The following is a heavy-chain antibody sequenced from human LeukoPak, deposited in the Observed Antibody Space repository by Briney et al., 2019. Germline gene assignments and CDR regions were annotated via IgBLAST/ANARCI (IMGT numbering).Heavy chain of an antibody. CDR2: INHSGRT. D-gene: IGHD6-13*01. CDR1: GGSFSGYY. J-gene: IGHJ4*02. V-gene: IGHV4-34*01. CDR3: ASLGSSWSDGFDY. Sequence: SETLSLTCTVYGGSFSGYYWSWIRQPPGKGLEWIGEINHSGRTNYNPSLKSRVTISVDTSKNQFSLKLSSVTAADTAVYYCASLGSSWSDGFDYWGQGTLVTVSS.